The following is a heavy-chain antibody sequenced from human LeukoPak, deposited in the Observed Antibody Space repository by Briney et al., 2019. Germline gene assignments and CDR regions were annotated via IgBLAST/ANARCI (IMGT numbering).Heavy chain of an antibody. CDR2: IYTSGST. CDR3: ARTLRGRVRAFDI. CDR1: GGSISSGSYY. V-gene: IGHV4-61*02. D-gene: IGHD3-3*01. J-gene: IGHJ3*02. Sequence: PSQTLSLTCTVSGGSISSGSYYWSWIRQPAGKGLEWIGRIYTSGSTNYNPSLKSRVTISVDTSKNQFSLKLSSVTAADTAVYYCARTLRGRVRAFDIWGQGTMVTVSS.